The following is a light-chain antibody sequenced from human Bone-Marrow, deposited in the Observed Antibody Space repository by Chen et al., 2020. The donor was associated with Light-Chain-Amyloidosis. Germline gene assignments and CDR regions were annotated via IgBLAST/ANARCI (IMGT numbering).Light chain of an antibody. V-gene: IGLV1-44*01. CDR1: TSNIGTYT. Sequence: QSVLTQPPSTSGTPGQRVTISCSGSTSNIGTYTVNWYRQVPGTAPRLLIQSDNQRPSGVPDRFSGSKSGPSASLAISWLQSEDEADYYCAAWDDSLNGVVFGGGTKLTVL. CDR2: SDN. J-gene: IGLJ2*01. CDR3: AAWDDSLNGVV.